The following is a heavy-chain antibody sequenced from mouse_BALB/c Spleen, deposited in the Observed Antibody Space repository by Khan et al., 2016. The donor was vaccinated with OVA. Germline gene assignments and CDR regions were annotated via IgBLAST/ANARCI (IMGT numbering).Heavy chain of an antibody. Sequence: EVELVASGGGLVQPGGSRKLSCAASGFTFSAYGMAWIRQGPGKGPEWITFISSLAYNFYYADTVTGRFTISRETAKNTLYLELNSLRSEDTAMYYCARGGTGGFAYWGQGTLVTVSA. V-gene: IGHV5-15*02. CDR1: GFTFSAYG. J-gene: IGHJ3*01. CDR3: ARGGTGGFAY. D-gene: IGHD3-1*01. CDR2: ISSLAYNF.